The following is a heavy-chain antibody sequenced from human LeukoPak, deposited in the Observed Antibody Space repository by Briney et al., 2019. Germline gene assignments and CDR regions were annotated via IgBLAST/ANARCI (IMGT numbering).Heavy chain of an antibody. D-gene: IGHD1-26*01. CDR1: GFTFSNYW. CDR2: IKQDRSEK. CDR3: AKAANEWELLAGYFDY. V-gene: IGHV3-7*03. Sequence: GGSLRLSCAASGFTFSNYWMSWVRQAPGKGLEWVANIKQDRSEKYYVDSVKGRFTISRDNAKNSLYLQMNSLRAEDTAVYYCAKAANEWELLAGYFDYWGQGTLVTVSS. J-gene: IGHJ4*02.